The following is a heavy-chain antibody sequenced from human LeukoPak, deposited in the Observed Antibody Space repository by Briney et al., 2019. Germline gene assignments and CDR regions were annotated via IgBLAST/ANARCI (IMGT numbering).Heavy chain of an antibody. V-gene: IGHV3-23*01. Sequence: GGSLRLSCAASGFTFSGYAMSWVRQAPGKGLEWVSAISGSGGSTYYADSVKGRFTISRDNSKNTLYLQMNSLRAEDTAVYYCAKDRGGRGYSYEYYFDYWGQGTLVTVSS. CDR1: GFTFSGYA. CDR2: ISGSGGST. CDR3: AKDRGGRGYSYEYYFDY. J-gene: IGHJ4*02. D-gene: IGHD5-18*01.